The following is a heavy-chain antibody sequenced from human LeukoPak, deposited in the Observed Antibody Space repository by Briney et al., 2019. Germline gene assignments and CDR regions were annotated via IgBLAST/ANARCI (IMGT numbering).Heavy chain of an antibody. Sequence: GGSLRLSCAASGFTFSSYSMNWVRQAPGKGLEWVSSISSSSSSYIYYADSVKGRFTISRDNAKNSLYLQMNSLRAEDTAVYYCARDIRDPLDPIQHWGQGTLVTVSS. J-gene: IGHJ1*01. CDR2: ISSSSSSYI. CDR1: GFTFSSYS. CDR3: ARDIRDPLDPIQH. D-gene: IGHD3-3*01. V-gene: IGHV3-21*01.